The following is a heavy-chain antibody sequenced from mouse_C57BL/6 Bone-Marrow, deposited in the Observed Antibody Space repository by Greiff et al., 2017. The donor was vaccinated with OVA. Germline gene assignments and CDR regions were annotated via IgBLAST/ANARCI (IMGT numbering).Heavy chain of an antibody. CDR3: ASHGSFYAMDY. CDR2: IWRGGST. CDR1: GFSLTSYG. D-gene: IGHD2-2*01. V-gene: IGHV2-2*01. J-gene: IGHJ4*01. Sequence: VQLQQSGPGLVQPSQSLSITCTVSGFSLTSYGVHWVRQSPGKGLEWLGVIWRGGSTDYNAAFISRLSISKDNSKSQVFFKMNSLQADDTAIYYCASHGSFYAMDYWGQGTSVTVSS.